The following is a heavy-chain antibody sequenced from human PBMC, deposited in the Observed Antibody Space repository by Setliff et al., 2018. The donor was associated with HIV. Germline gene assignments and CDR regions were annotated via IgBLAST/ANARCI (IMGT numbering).Heavy chain of an antibody. CDR3: ATQRDIVMVPGQGGFDI. CDR1: TYTFSSYV. Sequence: ASVKVSCKASTYTFSSYVINWVRQAPGQGLEWMGRISVYNGNTIYAQKLQGRVIMTTDTSTSTAYMELRRLRSDDTAMYYGATQRDIVMVPGQGGFDIWAKGTMVTVSS. D-gene: IGHD2-2*01. J-gene: IGHJ3*02. CDR2: ISVYNGNT. V-gene: IGHV1-18*01.